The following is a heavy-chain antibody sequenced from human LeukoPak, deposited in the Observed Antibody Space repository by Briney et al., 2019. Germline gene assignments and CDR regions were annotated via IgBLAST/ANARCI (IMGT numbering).Heavy chain of an antibody. J-gene: IGHJ4*02. Sequence: GESLKISCKGSGYSFTSYWIGWVRQMPGKGLEWMGIIYPGDSDTRYSPSFQGQVTISADKSISTAYLQWSSLKASDTAMYYCARLQGIVVVPAATPYYFVYWGQGTLVTVSS. CDR2: IYPGDSDT. V-gene: IGHV5-51*01. CDR3: ARLQGIVVVPAATPYYFVY. D-gene: IGHD2-2*01. CDR1: GYSFTSYW.